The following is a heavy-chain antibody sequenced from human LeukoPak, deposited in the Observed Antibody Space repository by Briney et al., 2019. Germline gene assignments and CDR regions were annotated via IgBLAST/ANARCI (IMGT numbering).Heavy chain of an antibody. CDR1: GYTLTELS. V-gene: IGHV1-24*01. Sequence: GASVKVSCKVSGYTLTELSMHWVRQAPGKGLEWMGGFDPEDGETIYAQKFQGRVTMTEDTSTDTAYMELSSLRSEDTAVYYCATGILTYYYDSSGPNDYWGQGTLVTVSS. CDR2: FDPEDGET. J-gene: IGHJ4*02. D-gene: IGHD3-22*01. CDR3: ATGILTYYYDSSGPNDY.